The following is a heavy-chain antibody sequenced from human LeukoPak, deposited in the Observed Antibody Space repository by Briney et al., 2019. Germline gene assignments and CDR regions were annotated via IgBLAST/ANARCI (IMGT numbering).Heavy chain of an antibody. CDR3: ARVRGDRTCSGGSCYSGAHYYYYMDV. V-gene: IGHV4-61*02. CDR2: IYTSGIT. J-gene: IGHJ6*03. Sequence: DPSETLSLTCTVSGGSISSGTYYWYWIRQPAGKGLEWIGRIYTSGITNYNPSLKSRVTISVDTSKNQFSLKLSSVTAADTAVYYCARVRGDRTCSGGSCYSGAHYYYYMDVWGKGTTVTISS. D-gene: IGHD2-15*01. CDR1: GGSISSGTYY.